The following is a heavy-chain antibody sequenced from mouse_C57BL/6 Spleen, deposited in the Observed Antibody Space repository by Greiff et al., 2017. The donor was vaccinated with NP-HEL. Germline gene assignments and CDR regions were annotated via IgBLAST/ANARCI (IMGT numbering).Heavy chain of an antibody. CDR3: ARDDTTAGFAY. Sequence: QVQLQQSGPELVKPGASVKLSCKASGYTFTSYDINWVKQRPGQGLEWIGWLYPRDGSTKYNEKFKGKATLTVDTSSSTAYMERHSLTSEDSAVYFCARDDTTAGFAYWGQGTLVTVSA. D-gene: IGHD1-2*01. V-gene: IGHV1-85*01. CDR2: LYPRDGST. CDR1: GYTFTSYD. J-gene: IGHJ3*01.